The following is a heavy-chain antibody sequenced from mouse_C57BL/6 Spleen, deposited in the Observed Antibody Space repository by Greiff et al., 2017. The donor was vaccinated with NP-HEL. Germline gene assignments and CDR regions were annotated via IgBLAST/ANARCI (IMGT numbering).Heavy chain of an antibody. D-gene: IGHD1-1*01. V-gene: IGHV3-6*01. CDR2: ISYDGSN. Sequence: EVQLVESGPGLVKPSQSLSLTCSVTGYSITSGYYWNWIRQFPGNKLEWMGYISYDGSNNYNPSLKNRISITRDISKNQFFLKLNSVTTEDTATYYCARDTTVVAHWYFDVWGTGTTVTVSS. J-gene: IGHJ1*03. CDR3: ARDTTVVAHWYFDV. CDR1: GYSITSGYY.